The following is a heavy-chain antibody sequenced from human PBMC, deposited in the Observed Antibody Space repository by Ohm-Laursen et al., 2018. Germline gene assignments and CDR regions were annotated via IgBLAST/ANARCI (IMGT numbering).Heavy chain of an antibody. CDR2: ISSSGSTI. Sequence: SLRLSCAASGFTFSSYGMHWVRQAPGKGLEWVSYISSSGSTIYYADSVKGRFTISRDNAKNSLYLQMNSLRAEDTAVYYCAREGTYYDFWSGSKEGYFDYWGQGTLVTVSS. CDR1: GFTFSSYG. D-gene: IGHD3-3*01. CDR3: AREGTYYDFWSGSKEGYFDY. V-gene: IGHV3-48*04. J-gene: IGHJ4*02.